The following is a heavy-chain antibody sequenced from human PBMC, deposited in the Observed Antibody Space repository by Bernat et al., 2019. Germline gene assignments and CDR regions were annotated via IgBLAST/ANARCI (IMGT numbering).Heavy chain of an antibody. V-gene: IGHV1-18*01. CDR3: ARDPYYDFWSGYYSGFGGFDY. Sequence: QVQLVQSGAEVKKPGASVKVSCKASGYTFTSYGISWVRQAPGQGLEWMGWISAYNGNTNYAQKLQGRVTMTTDTSTSTAYMELRSLRSDDTAVYYCARDPYYDFWSGYYSGFGGFDYWSQGTLVTVSS. D-gene: IGHD3-3*01. CDR1: GYTFTSYG. J-gene: IGHJ4*02. CDR2: ISAYNGNT.